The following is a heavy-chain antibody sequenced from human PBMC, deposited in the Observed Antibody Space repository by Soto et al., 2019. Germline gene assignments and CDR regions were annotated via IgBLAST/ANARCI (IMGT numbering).Heavy chain of an antibody. CDR1: GYTFTGYY. D-gene: IGHD2-15*01. J-gene: IGHJ4*02. V-gene: IGHV1-2*02. CDR3: AREPRGEYCRGGSCYSVDH. Sequence: ASVKVSCKASGYTFTGYYMHWVRQAPGQGLEWMGWIGPKSGGTNYAQKFQGGVTLTRDTPISTAYMELRGLTSDDTAVYYCAREPRGEYCRGGSCYSVDHWGQGTLVTVSS. CDR2: IGPKSGGT.